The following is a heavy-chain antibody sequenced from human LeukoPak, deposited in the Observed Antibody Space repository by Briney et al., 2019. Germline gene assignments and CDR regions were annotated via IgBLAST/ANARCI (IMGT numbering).Heavy chain of an antibody. CDR2: IYTTGST. Sequence: SETLSLTCTVSGASINSDNYYWSWIRQPAGKGLEWIGRIYTTGSTNYNPSLNSRVSISVDTSKNQFSLKLSSVTAADTAEYYCARDARAARPIFDYWGQGTLVTVSS. J-gene: IGHJ4*02. V-gene: IGHV4-61*02. CDR3: ARDARAARPIFDY. CDR1: GASINSDNYY. D-gene: IGHD6-6*01.